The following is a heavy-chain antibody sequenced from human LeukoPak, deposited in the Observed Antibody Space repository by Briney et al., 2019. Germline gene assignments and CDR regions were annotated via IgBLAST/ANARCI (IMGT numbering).Heavy chain of an antibody. J-gene: IGHJ4*02. V-gene: IGHV3-23*01. D-gene: IGHD6-19*01. CDR1: GFTFSSYA. Sequence: GGSLRLSCAASGFTFSSYAMSWVRQAPGKGLEWVSAISGSGGSTYYTDSVKGRFTISRDNSKNTLYLQMNSLRAEDTAVYYCAKDGSQWLVRERYFDYWGQGTLVTVSS. CDR2: ISGSGGST. CDR3: AKDGSQWLVRERYFDY.